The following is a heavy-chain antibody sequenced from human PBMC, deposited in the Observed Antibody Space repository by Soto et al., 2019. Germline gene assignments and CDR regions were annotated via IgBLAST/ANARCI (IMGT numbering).Heavy chain of an antibody. Sequence: ASVKVSCKASGYTFTTYDIHWVRQVTGQGLEWMGWMNPYNGNTGSTQKFQGRVTMTRNTSISTVYMELTSLRSEDTAVYYCARRKERSGPHYFEYWGQGSMVTVSS. J-gene: IGHJ4*02. CDR2: MNPYNGNT. D-gene: IGHD6-25*01. CDR1: GYTFTTYD. CDR3: ARRKERSGPHYFEY. V-gene: IGHV1-8*01.